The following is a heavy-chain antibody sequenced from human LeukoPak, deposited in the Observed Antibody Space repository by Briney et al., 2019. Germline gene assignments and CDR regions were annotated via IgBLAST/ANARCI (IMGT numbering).Heavy chain of an antibody. V-gene: IGHV1-58*01. J-gene: IGHJ3*02. Sequence: SVKVSCKASGFTFSTSAVQWVRQARGQRLEWVGWIIVGTGITNYARSLQGRVTITRDMSTSTAYMELSSLRSEDTAVYYCAAERYGGISDCCNFEIWGQGTMVTVSS. CDR2: IIVGTGIT. D-gene: IGHD4-23*01. CDR3: AAERYGGISDCCNFEI. CDR1: GFTFSTSA.